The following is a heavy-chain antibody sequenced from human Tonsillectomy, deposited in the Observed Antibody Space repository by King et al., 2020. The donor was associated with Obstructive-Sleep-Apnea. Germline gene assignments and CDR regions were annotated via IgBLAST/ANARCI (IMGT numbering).Heavy chain of an antibody. J-gene: IGHJ4*02. Sequence: QLVQSGGGVVQPGGSLRLSCAASGFTFSSYGMHWVRQAPGKGLEWVAFIRYDGSNKYYADSVKGRFTISRDNSKNTLYLQMNSLRAEDTAVYYCAKIEWELTDFDYWGQGTLVTVSS. CDR3: AKIEWELTDFDY. D-gene: IGHD1-26*01. V-gene: IGHV3-30*02. CDR2: IRYDGSNK. CDR1: GFTFSSYG.